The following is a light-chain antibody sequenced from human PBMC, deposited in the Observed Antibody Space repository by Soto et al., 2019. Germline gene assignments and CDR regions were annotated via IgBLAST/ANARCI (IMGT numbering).Light chain of an antibody. CDR1: QSVSSN. V-gene: IGKV3-15*01. Sequence: EIVMTQSPATLSVSPGERATLSCRASQSVSSNLAWYQQKPGQAPRLLIYGASTRATGIPARFSGSGSGTEFTLTISSLQSEDFAVYYCQLYNNWGVTFGGGTKVEIK. CDR2: GAS. CDR3: QLYNNWGVT. J-gene: IGKJ4*01.